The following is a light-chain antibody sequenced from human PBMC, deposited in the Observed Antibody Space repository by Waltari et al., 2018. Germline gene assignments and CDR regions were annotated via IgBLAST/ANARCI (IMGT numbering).Light chain of an antibody. V-gene: IGKV3-15*01. Sequence: EIRVTQSPATLSVSPGERATLSCRASQSVSSNFAWYQQKPGQAPRVLIYGTATRAPGIPAGFSGGGSGTEFTLTISSLQSEDFAVYYCQQYNNWPYTFGQGTKLEIK. CDR2: GTA. CDR1: QSVSSN. CDR3: QQYNNWPYT. J-gene: IGKJ2*01.